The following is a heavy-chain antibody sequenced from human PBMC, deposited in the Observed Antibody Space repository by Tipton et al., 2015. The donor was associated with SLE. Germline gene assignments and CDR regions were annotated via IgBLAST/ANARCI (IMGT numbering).Heavy chain of an antibody. V-gene: IGHV4-59*12. J-gene: IGHJ4*02. D-gene: IGHD3-3*01. CDR2: IYYSGST. Sequence: TLSLTCTVSGGSISNYYWNWIRQPPGKGLEWIGYIYYSGSTNYNPSLKSRVTISVDTSKNQFSLKLSSVTAADTAVYYCARSGSGAGGFDYWGQGTLVTVSS. CDR3: ARSGSGAGGFDY. CDR1: GGSISNYY.